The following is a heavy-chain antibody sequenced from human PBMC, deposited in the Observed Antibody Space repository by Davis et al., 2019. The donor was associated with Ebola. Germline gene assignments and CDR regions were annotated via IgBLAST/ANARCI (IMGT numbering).Heavy chain of an antibody. CDR3: ARGPSVATAHYFDY. J-gene: IGHJ4*02. CDR2: MNPNSGNT. Sequence: AASVKVSCKASGYTFTSYDINWVRQATGQGLEWMGWMNPNSGNTGYAQKFQGRVTMTRNTSISTAYMELSSLRSEDTAVYYCARGPSVATAHYFDYWGQGTLVTVSS. V-gene: IGHV1-8*01. CDR1: GYTFTSYD. D-gene: IGHD2-21*02.